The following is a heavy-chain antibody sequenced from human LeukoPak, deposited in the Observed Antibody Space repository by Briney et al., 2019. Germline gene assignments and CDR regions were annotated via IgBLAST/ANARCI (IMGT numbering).Heavy chain of an antibody. Sequence: PGGSLRLSCAASGFTFSSYEMNCVRQAPGKGLEWVSYISSSGSTIYYADSVKGRFTISRDNAENSLYLQMNSLRAEDTAVYYCARARYCSGGSCYSDLFDPWGQGTLVTVSS. CDR1: GFTFSSYE. D-gene: IGHD2-15*01. CDR2: ISSSGSTI. CDR3: ARARYCSGGSCYSDLFDP. J-gene: IGHJ5*02. V-gene: IGHV3-48*03.